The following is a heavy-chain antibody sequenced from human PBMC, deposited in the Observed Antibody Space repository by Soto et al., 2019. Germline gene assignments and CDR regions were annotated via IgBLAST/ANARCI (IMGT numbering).Heavy chain of an antibody. J-gene: IGHJ4*02. CDR2: IYYSGST. CDR3: ARTLISYDFWSGYLTSDY. Sequence: SETLSLTCTVSGGSISSYYWSWIRQPPGKGLEWIGYIYYSGSTNYNPSLKSRVTISVDTSKNQFSLKLSSVTAADTAVYYCARTLISYDFWSGYLTSDYWGQGTLVTVSS. V-gene: IGHV4-59*01. CDR1: GGSISSYY. D-gene: IGHD3-3*01.